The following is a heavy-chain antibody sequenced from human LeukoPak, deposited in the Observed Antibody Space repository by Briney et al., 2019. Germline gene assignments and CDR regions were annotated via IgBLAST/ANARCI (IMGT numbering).Heavy chain of an antibody. CDR2: IIPIFGTA. Sequence: ASVKVSCKASGGTFSSYAISWVRQAPGQGLEWMGGIIPIFGTANYAQKLQGRVTMTEDTSTDTAYMELSSLRSEDTAVYYCATAPITMVRGVPDYWGQGTLVTVSS. CDR3: ATAPITMVRGVPDY. V-gene: IGHV1-69*06. J-gene: IGHJ4*02. D-gene: IGHD3-10*01. CDR1: GGTFSSYA.